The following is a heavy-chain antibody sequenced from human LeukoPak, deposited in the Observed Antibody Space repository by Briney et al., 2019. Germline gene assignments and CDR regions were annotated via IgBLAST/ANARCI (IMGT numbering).Heavy chain of an antibody. CDR1: GFTFSNYW. Sequence: GGSLRLSCAASGFTFSNYWMSWVRQAPGKGLEWVANIKQDESEKYYVDSVKGRFIISRDNARNSLYLQMNSLRADDTAVYYCARLIEGAGFDYWGQGTLVTVSS. CDR2: IKQDESEK. J-gene: IGHJ4*02. D-gene: IGHD6-13*01. V-gene: IGHV3-7*01. CDR3: ARLIEGAGFDY.